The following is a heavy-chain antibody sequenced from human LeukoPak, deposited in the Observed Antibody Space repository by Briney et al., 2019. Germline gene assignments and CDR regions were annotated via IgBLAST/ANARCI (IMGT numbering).Heavy chain of an antibody. CDR1: GYTFTSYD. V-gene: IGHV1-8*02. CDR3: ARGGYNWNVEMATPVAGDNFDY. CDR2: MNPNSGNT. J-gene: IGHJ4*02. Sequence: ASVKVSCKASGYTFTSYDINWVRQATGQGLEWMGWMNPNSGNTGYAQKLQGRVTMTTDTSTSTAYMELRSLRSDDTAVYYCARGGYNWNVEMATPVAGDNFDYWGQGTLVTVSS. D-gene: IGHD1-1*01.